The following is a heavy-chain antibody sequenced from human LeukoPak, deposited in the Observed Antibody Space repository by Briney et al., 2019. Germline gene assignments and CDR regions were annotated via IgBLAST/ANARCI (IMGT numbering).Heavy chain of an antibody. D-gene: IGHD2-2*01. Sequence: ASVKVSCKASGYTFTSYYMHWVRQAPGQGLEWMGIINPSGGSTSYAQKFQGRVTMTRDTSTSTVYMELSSLRSEDKAVYYCERETAALVNYYSYGMDVWGQGTTVTVSS. V-gene: IGHV1-46*01. CDR1: GYTFTSYY. CDR3: ERETAALVNYYSYGMDV. CDR2: INPSGGST. J-gene: IGHJ6*02.